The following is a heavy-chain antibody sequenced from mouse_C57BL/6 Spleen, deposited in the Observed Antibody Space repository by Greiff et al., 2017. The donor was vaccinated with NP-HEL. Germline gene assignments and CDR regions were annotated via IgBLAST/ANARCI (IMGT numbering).Heavy chain of an antibody. J-gene: IGHJ1*03. CDR1: GYAFSSSW. CDR3: ARWDYYSTYFDV. CDR2: IYPGDGDT. D-gene: IGHD2-5*01. V-gene: IGHV1-82*01. Sequence: QVQLQQSGPELVKPGASVKISCKASGYAFSSSWMNWVKQRPGKGLEWIGRIYPGDGDTNYNGKFKGKATLTADKSYSTAYMQLSSLTSEDSAVYFCARWDYYSTYFDVWGTGTTVTVSS.